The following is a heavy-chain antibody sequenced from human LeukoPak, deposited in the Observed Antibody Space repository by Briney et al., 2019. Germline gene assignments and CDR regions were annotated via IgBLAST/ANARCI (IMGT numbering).Heavy chain of an antibody. CDR3: AKGGRILTGYSDHFDY. Sequence: GGSLRLSCAASGFTFSNYAMSWVRQAPGKGLEWVSAISGSGGSTYYADSVKGRFTISRDNSKNTLYLQMNSLRAEDTAVYYCAKGGRILTGYSDHFDYWGQGTLVTVSS. J-gene: IGHJ4*02. CDR2: ISGSGGST. D-gene: IGHD3-9*01. V-gene: IGHV3-23*01. CDR1: GFTFSNYA.